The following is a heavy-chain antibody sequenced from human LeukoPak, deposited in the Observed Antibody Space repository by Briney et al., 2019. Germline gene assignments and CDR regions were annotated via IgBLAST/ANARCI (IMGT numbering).Heavy chain of an antibody. Sequence: PGGSLRLSCAASGFIFNDYAMNWVRQAPGKGLEWVSDISGSGTNTHYTDSVKGRFTISRDNSKNIVYLQMNSLRLEDTAVYYCVKAVSPIAPTSYFDSWGQGTMVTVSS. CDR2: ISGSGTNT. V-gene: IGHV3-23*01. D-gene: IGHD2-15*01. CDR3: VKAVSPIAPTSYFDS. CDR1: GFIFNDYA. J-gene: IGHJ4*02.